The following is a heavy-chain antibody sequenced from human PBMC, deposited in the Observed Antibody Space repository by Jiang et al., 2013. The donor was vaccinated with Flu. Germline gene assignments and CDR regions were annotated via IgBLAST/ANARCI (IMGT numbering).Heavy chain of an antibody. CDR3: ARDTLVAKTDDYYGMDV. D-gene: IGHD5-12*01. Sequence: GVVQPGRSLRLSCVASGFIFGDYGMHWVRQAPGKGLEWVAVIWFDGTENYYVDSVKDRFTISRDNFKNTLYLQMDTLRAEDTGVYYCARDTLVAKTDDYYGMDVWGQGTTVTVSS. J-gene: IGHJ6*02. CDR1: GFIFGDYG. V-gene: IGHV3-33*01. CDR2: IWFDGTEN.